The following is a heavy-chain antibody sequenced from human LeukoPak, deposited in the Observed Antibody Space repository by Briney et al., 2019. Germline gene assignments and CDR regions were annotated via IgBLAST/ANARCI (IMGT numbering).Heavy chain of an antibody. Sequence: VGSLRLSCAASGFTFSNYAMSWVRQTPGKGLEWVAATVGGRPDTYHAESVKGRFTVSRDDSRDTLFLQMNRLSVDDTAIYYCTKAPLRSCSGAFCYPFDYWGQGTLVTVSS. CDR2: TVGGRPDT. CDR1: GFTFSNYA. V-gene: IGHV3-23*01. D-gene: IGHD2-8*02. CDR3: TKAPLRSCSGAFCYPFDY. J-gene: IGHJ4*02.